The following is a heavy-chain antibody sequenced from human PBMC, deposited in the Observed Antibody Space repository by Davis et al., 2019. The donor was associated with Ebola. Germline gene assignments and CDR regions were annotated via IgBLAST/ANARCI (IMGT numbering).Heavy chain of an antibody. D-gene: IGHD1-26*01. J-gene: IGHJ4*02. CDR1: GGSFSGYY. CDR2: INHSGST. CDR3: ARGSPLGYSGSYFGGVSY. V-gene: IGHV4-34*01. Sequence: SETLSLTCAVYGGSFSGYYWTWIRQPPGKGLEWIGEINHSGSTNYNPSLKSRVTISVDTSKNQFSLKLSSVTAADTAVYYCARGSPLGYSGSYFGGVSYWGQGTLVTVSS.